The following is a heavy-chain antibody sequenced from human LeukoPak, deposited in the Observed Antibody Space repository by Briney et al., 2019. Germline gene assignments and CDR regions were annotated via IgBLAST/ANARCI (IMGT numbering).Heavy chain of an antibody. J-gene: IGHJ4*02. CDR3: AAVSGDTSDWHKFDF. CDR1: GYTFTGYY. Sequence: GASVKVSCKASGYTFTGYYMHWVRPAPGQGLEWMGRINPNSGGTSYAQKYQGKVTMTRDTSISTAYMELSGLRSDDTAVYYCAAVSGDTSDWHKFDFWGQGSLVTVSS. CDR2: INPNSGGT. V-gene: IGHV1-2*06. D-gene: IGHD6-19*01.